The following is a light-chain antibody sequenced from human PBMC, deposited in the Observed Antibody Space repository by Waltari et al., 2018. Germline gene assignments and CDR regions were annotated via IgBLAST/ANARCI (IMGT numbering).Light chain of an antibody. Sequence: QAVVTQEPSLTVSPGGTVTLTCGSSTGAVTSGHYPYWIQQKPGQAPRTLIYDTSNKHSWTPARFSGSLFGGHAALTLSGAQPEDEAEYYCLLSYSGTSYGFGTGTKVTVL. J-gene: IGLJ1*01. CDR1: TGAVTSGHY. CDR2: DTS. V-gene: IGLV7-46*01. CDR3: LLSYSGTSYG.